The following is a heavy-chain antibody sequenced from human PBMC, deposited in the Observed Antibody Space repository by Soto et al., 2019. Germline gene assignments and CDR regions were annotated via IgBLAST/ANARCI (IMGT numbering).Heavy chain of an antibody. CDR2: IIPILGIA. D-gene: IGHD5-18*01. CDR3: ASGRGYSYGLSAFDT. CDR1: GGTFSSYT. V-gene: IGHV1-69*02. Sequence: QVQLVQSGAEVKKPGSSVKVSCKASGGTFSSYTISWVRQAPGQGLEWMGRIIPILGIANYVQKFQGRVTISADTSTSTAYRELSSLRSEYTAVYYCASGRGYSYGLSAFDTWGQGTMVTVSS. J-gene: IGHJ3*02.